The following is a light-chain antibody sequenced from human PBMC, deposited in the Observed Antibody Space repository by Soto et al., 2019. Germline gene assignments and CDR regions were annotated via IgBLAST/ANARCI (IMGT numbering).Light chain of an antibody. CDR3: QQRSNWPRLT. Sequence: EIVLTQSPATLSLSPGERATLSCRASQSISSYLAWYQQKPGQAPRLLIYDASNRATGIPARFSASESGTDFTLTISSLEPEDFAVYYCQQRSNWPRLTFGGGTKVDIK. CDR1: QSISSY. V-gene: IGKV3-11*01. CDR2: DAS. J-gene: IGKJ4*01.